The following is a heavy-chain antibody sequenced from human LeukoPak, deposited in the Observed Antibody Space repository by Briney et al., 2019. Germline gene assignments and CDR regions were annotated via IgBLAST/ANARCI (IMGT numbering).Heavy chain of an antibody. D-gene: IGHD1-26*01. J-gene: IGHJ4*02. Sequence: GGSLRLSRAASGFTFDDYAMHWVRQAPGKGLEWVSGISWNSGSIDYADSVKGRFTISRDNAKNSLYLQMNSLRPEDMALYYCAKSTWGQSGSSLYFDYWGQGALVTVSS. CDR2: ISWNSGSI. CDR3: AKSTWGQSGSSLYFDY. CDR1: GFTFDDYA. V-gene: IGHV3-9*03.